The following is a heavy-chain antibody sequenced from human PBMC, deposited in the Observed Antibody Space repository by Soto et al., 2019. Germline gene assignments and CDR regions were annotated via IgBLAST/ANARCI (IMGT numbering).Heavy chain of an antibody. CDR3: ARDKNFWSGYSSSYYYYGMDV. CDR2: IYYSGST. J-gene: IGHJ6*02. D-gene: IGHD3-3*01. Sequence: SSETLSLTCTVSGGSISSYYWSWIRQPPGKGLEWIGYIYYSGSTNYNPSLKSRVTISVDTSKNQFSLKLSSVTAAVTAVYYCARDKNFWSGYSSSYYYYGMDVWGQGTTVTVSS. CDR1: GGSISSYY. V-gene: IGHV4-59*01.